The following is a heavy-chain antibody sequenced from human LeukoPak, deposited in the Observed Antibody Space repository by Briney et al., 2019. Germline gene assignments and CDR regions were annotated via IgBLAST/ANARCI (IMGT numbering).Heavy chain of an antibody. CDR2: ISGSSNYI. J-gene: IGHJ3*02. D-gene: IGHD2-21*01. CDR3: ARDESGDNDAFDI. CDR1: GFTFSDYT. V-gene: IGHV3-21*01. Sequence: GGSLRLSCAASGFTFSDYTMNWVRLVPGKGLEWVSSISGSSNYIYYADSVKGRFTISRGNAKNSLYLQMNSLRVEDTAVYYCARDESGDNDAFDIWGQGILVTVSS.